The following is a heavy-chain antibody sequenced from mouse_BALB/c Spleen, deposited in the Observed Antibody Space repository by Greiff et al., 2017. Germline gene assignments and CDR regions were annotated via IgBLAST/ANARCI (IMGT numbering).Heavy chain of an antibody. CDR3: ARDPSGWYFDV. Sequence: DVQLVESGPGLVKPSQTVSLTCTVTGISITTGNYRWSWIRQFPGNKLEWIGYIYYSGTITYNPSLTSRTTITRDTSKNQFFLEMNSLTAEDTATYYCARDPSGWYFDVWGAGTTVTVSS. J-gene: IGHJ1*01. V-gene: IGHV3-5*02. CDR2: IYYSGTI. CDR1: GISITTGNYR. D-gene: IGHD1-3*01.